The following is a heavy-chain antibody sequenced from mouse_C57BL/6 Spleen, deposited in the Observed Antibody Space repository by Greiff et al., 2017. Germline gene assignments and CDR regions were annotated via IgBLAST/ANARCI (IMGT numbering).Heavy chain of an antibody. CDR1: GYTFTSYW. D-gene: IGHD1-1*01. V-gene: IGHV1-52*01. CDR3: ARSGFITTVVATPYFDY. Sequence: QVQLQQPGAELVRPGSSVKLSCKASGYTFTSYWMHWVKQRPIQGLEWIGNIDPSDSETHYNQKFKDKATLTVDKSSSTAYMQLSSLTSEDSAVYYCARSGFITTVVATPYFDYWGQGTTLTVSS. CDR2: IDPSDSET. J-gene: IGHJ2*01.